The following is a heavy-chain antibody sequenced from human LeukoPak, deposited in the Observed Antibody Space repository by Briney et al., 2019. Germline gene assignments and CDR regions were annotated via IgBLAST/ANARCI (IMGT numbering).Heavy chain of an antibody. V-gene: IGHV4-61*01. CDR3: ARDFCSSTSCHFDY. CDR1: GGSISSDNYY. CDR2: ISYCGRA. J-gene: IGHJ4*02. D-gene: IGHD2-2*01. Sequence: SETLSLTCTVSGGSISSDNYYWTWIPQPQGKGRDGYVYISYCGRATYNPSLKSRVTMSMDTSKNQFSLNLSSVTAADTAVYYCARDFCSSTSCHFDYWGQGTLVTVSS.